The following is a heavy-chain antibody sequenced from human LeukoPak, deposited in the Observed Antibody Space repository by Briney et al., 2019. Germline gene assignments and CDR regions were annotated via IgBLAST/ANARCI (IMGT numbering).Heavy chain of an antibody. CDR1: GFTFDDYA. Sequence: GGSLRLSCAASGFTFDDYAMHWVRQAPGKGLEWVSGISWNSGSIGYADSVKGRFTISRDNAKNSLYLQMNSLRAEDTAVYYCASLGISWAFDIWGQGTMVTVSS. V-gene: IGHV3-9*01. D-gene: IGHD3-16*01. J-gene: IGHJ3*02. CDR2: ISWNSGSI. CDR3: ASLGISWAFDI.